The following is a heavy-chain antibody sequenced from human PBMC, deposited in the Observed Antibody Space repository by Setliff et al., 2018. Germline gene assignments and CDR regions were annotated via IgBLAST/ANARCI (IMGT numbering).Heavy chain of an antibody. Sequence: SETLSLTCTVSGDSITNMSFYWGWIRQPPGKGPDWIGSIYYDGSTYHNPSLKSRVTISVDTSNNQFSLNLRSVTAADTALYYCARNPASFQYSFDVWGRGTLVTVSS. CDR3: ARNPASFQYSFDV. D-gene: IGHD6-6*01. CDR2: IYYDGST. CDR1: GDSITNMSFY. J-gene: IGHJ2*01. V-gene: IGHV4-39*07.